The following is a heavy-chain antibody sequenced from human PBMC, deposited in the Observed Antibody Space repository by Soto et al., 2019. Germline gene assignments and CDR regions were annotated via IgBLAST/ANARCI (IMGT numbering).Heavy chain of an antibody. CDR3: VRETQIVMVVVPTPGSPGAFDM. CDR2: VSHDGVNK. Sequence: QMQLVESGGGVVQPGRSLRLSCAASGFSFRNYNLHWFRQAPGKGLEWVAVVSHDGVNKHYAESVKGRLSISRDSSRDTLYLQMNSLRPEDTAVYYCVRETQIVMVVVPTPGSPGAFDMWGQGTMVTVSS. D-gene: IGHD2-15*01. V-gene: IGHV3-30-3*01. CDR1: GFSFRNYN. J-gene: IGHJ3*02.